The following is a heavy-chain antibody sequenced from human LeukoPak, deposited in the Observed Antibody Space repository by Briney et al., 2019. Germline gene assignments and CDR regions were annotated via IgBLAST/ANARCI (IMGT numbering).Heavy chain of an antibody. V-gene: IGHV3-30*18. D-gene: IGHD6-13*01. CDR2: ISYDGSNK. CDR3: AKDQISEAAAGTVLHDY. CDR1: GFTFSSYG. J-gene: IGHJ4*02. Sequence: PGGSLRLSCAASGFTFSSYGMHWVRQAPGKGLEWVAVISYDGSNKYYADSVKGRFTISRDNAKNSLYLQMNSLRAEDTAIYYCAKDQISEAAAGTVLHDYWGQGTLVTVSS.